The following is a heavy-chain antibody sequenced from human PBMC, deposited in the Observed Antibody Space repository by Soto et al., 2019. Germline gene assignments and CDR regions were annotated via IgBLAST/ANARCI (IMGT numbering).Heavy chain of an antibody. D-gene: IGHD4-17*01. CDR1: GFTFSSYS. CDR2: ISGSGVST. Sequence: GGSLRLSGAASGFTFSSYSISWVRQAPWKGLEWVSAISGSGVSTYYADSVKGRFTISRDNSKNTLYLQMNSLRAEDTAVYYCAEDSSLTTVPWFDPWGQGTLLTVSS. CDR3: AEDSSLTTVPWFDP. J-gene: IGHJ5*02. V-gene: IGHV3-23*01.